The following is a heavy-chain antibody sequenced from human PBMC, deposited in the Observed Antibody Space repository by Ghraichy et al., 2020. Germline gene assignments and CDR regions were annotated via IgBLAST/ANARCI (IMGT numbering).Heavy chain of an antibody. J-gene: IGHJ4*02. V-gene: IGHV3-30*18. CDR3: SKDFGFMTTVPHPYDY. D-gene: IGHD4-17*01. CDR1: GFTFSSYG. CDR2: ISYDGSNK. Sequence: GGSLRLSCAASGFTFSSYGMHWVRQAPGKGLEWVAVISYDGSNKYYEDSVKGRFTISRDNSKNTLYLQMNSLKAEDTAVYYCSKDFGFMTTVPHPYDYWGQGTLVTVSS.